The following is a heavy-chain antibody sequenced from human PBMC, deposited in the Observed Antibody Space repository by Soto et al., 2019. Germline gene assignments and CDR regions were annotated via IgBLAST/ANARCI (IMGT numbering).Heavy chain of an antibody. CDR2: IYYSGST. Sequence: QLQLQESGPGLVKPSETLSLTCTVSGGSISSSSYYWGWIRQPPGKGLEWIGSIYYSGSTYYNPSRKSRVTISVDTSKNQFSLKLSSVTAADTAVYYCAGEVGATGEFDYWGQGTLVTVSS. D-gene: IGHD1-26*01. J-gene: IGHJ4*02. CDR3: AGEVGATGEFDY. V-gene: IGHV4-39*01. CDR1: GGSISSSSYY.